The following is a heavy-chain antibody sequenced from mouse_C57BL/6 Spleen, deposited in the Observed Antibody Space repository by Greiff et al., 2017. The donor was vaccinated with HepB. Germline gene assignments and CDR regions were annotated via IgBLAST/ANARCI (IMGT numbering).Heavy chain of an antibody. Sequence: VQGVESGPELVKPGASVKISCKASGYAFSSSWMNWVKQRPGKGLEWIGRIYPGDGDTNYNGKFKGKATLTADKSSSTAYMQLSSLTSEDSAVYFCARTYSNYEGYAMDYWGQGTSVTVSS. CDR1: GYAFSSSW. CDR2: IYPGDGDT. V-gene: IGHV1-82*01. J-gene: IGHJ4*01. D-gene: IGHD2-5*01. CDR3: ARTYSNYEGYAMDY.